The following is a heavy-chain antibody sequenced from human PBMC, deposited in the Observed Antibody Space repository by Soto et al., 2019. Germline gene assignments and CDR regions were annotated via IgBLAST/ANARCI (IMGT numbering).Heavy chain of an antibody. CDR2: INPSGGST. J-gene: IGHJ5*02. CDR1: GYTFTSYY. V-gene: IGHV1-46*01. D-gene: IGHD4-17*01. CDR3: ARAPDYGKSGGDWSDP. Sequence: QVQLVQSGAEVKKPGASVKVSCKASGYTFTSYYMHWVRQAPGQGLEWMGIINPSGGSTNYARQFQGRVTMTXXTXTXXVYMDLSSLRSEDTAVYYCARAPDYGKSGGDWSDPWGQGTLVTVSS.